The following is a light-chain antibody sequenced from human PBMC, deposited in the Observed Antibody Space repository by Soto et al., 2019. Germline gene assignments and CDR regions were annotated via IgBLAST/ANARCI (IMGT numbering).Light chain of an antibody. CDR3: QQYGTSPQT. CDR1: QSINSNC. V-gene: IGKV3-20*01. Sequence: EIVLTQSPGTLSLSPGERATLSCRTSQSINSNCLAWYQQKPGQAPRLLIYGASNRATVIPDRFSGSGSGTDFTLTISRLEPEDFAVYYCQQYGTSPQTFGQGTRVGIK. CDR2: GAS. J-gene: IGKJ1*01.